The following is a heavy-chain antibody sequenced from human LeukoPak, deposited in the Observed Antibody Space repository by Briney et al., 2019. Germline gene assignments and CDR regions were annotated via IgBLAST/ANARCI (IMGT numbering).Heavy chain of an antibody. CDR2: IYYSGST. V-gene: IGHV4-31*03. J-gene: IGHJ4*02. Sequence: SQTLPLTCTVSGGSISSDAYYWSWIRQHPGKGLEWIGYIYYSGSTYYNPSLKSRVTISGDTSKNHFSLTLSSVTAADTAVYYCARSYDSSASGFDYWGQGTLVTVSP. D-gene: IGHD3-22*01. CDR1: GGSISSDAYY. CDR3: ARSYDSSASGFDY.